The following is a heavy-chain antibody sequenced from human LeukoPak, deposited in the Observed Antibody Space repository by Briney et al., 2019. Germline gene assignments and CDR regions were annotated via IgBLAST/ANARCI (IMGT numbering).Heavy chain of an antibody. V-gene: IGHV1-24*01. CDR1: GYTLTELS. CDR2: FDPEDGET. CDR3: AKCLGSGWYASSD. D-gene: IGHD6-13*01. J-gene: IGHJ4*02. Sequence: ASVKVSCKVSGYTLTELSMHWVRQAPGKGLEWMGGFDPEDGETIYAQKFQGRVTMTEDTSTDTAYMELSSLRAEDTAVYYCAKCLGSGWYASSDWGQGTLVTVSS.